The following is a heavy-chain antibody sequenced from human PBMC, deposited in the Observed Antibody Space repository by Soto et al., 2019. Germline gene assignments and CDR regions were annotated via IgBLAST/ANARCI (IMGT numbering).Heavy chain of an antibody. V-gene: IGHV3-7*04. CDR2: IKQDGSEK. J-gene: IGHJ4*02. D-gene: IGHD5-18*01. CDR1: GFSFSSYW. CDR3: AREPGGYRYGLDY. Sequence: EVQLVESGGGLVQPGGSLRLSCAASGFSFSSYWMSWVRQAPGKGLEWVANIKQDGSEKYHVDSVKGRFTISRDNAKNSLNLQMNSLRAEDTAVYYCAREPGGYRYGLDYWGQGTLVTVSS.